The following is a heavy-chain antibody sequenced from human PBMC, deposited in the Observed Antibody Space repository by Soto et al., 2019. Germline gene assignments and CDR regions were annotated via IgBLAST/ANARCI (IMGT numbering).Heavy chain of an antibody. V-gene: IGHV1-2*02. Sequence: ASVKVSCKASGYMFTGFYLHWVRRAPGQGLEWMGWINPNNGVTTYAKNFQGRVTMTRDSSISTAYMELSSLRSDDTAVYFCAAAAIPVAGRHPDFWGQGTVVTVSS. CDR1: GYMFTGFY. CDR3: AAAAIPVAGRHPDF. CDR2: INPNNGVT. D-gene: IGHD6-19*01. J-gene: IGHJ4*02.